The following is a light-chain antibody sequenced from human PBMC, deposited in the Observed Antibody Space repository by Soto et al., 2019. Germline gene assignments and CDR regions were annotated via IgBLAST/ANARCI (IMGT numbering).Light chain of an antibody. Sequence: QYVLTQPPSASWTPGQRVTISCSVSSSNIGSNTVNWYQQLPGTAPKLLIYSNNQRPSGVPDRFSGSKSGTSASLAISGLQSEDEADYYCAAWDDSLNGYVFGTGTKVTVL. CDR3: AAWDDSLNGYV. CDR2: SNN. CDR1: SSNIGSNT. V-gene: IGLV1-44*01. J-gene: IGLJ1*01.